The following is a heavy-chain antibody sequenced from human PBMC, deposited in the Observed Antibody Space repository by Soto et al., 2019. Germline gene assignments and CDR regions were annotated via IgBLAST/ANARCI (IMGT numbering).Heavy chain of an antibody. CDR2: INPSGGST. CDR1: GYTFTSYY. V-gene: IGHV1-46*01. CDR3: ARASYYYDSSGNQNFDY. J-gene: IGHJ4*02. Sequence: ASVKVSCKASGYTFTSYYMHWVRQAPGQGLEWMGIINPSGGSTSYAQKFQGRVTMTRDTSTSTAYMELSSLRSEDTAVYYCARASYYYDSSGNQNFDYWGQGTLVTVSS. D-gene: IGHD3-22*01.